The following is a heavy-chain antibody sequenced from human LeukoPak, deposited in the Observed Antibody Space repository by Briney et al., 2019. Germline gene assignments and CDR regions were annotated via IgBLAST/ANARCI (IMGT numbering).Heavy chain of an antibody. V-gene: IGHV3-7*01. CDR1: GFTFSSYW. CDR3: ARVYCSGGSCYSGYFDY. J-gene: IGHJ4*02. Sequence: PGGSLRLSCAASGFTFSSYWMSWVRRAPGKGLEWVANIKQDGSEKYYVDSVKGRFTISRDNAKNPLYLQMNSLRAEEKAVYYCARVYCSGGSCYSGYFDYWGQGTLVTVSS. CDR2: IKQDGSEK. D-gene: IGHD2-15*01.